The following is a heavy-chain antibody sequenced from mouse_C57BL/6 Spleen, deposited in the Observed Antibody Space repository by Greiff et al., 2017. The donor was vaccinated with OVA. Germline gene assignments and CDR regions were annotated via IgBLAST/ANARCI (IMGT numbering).Heavy chain of an antibody. CDR1: GFTFSSYG. CDR3: ARHGDGYPGFAY. Sequence: DVKVVESGGDLVKPGGSLKLSCAASGFTFSSYGMSWVRQTPDKGLEWVATISSGGSYTSSADSVKGRFTISRDNAKNTLYLQMSSLKSEDTAMYYCARHGDGYPGFAYWGQGTLVTVSA. CDR2: ISSGGSYT. V-gene: IGHV5-6*02. D-gene: IGHD2-3*01. J-gene: IGHJ3*01.